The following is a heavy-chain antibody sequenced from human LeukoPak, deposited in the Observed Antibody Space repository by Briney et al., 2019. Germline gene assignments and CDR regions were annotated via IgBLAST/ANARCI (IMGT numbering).Heavy chain of an antibody. J-gene: IGHJ4*02. CDR3: AGRAYSYEDQDYSFDY. CDR1: GYTFTTYW. V-gene: IGHV5-51*01. D-gene: IGHD5-12*01. CDR2: IYPGDSDT. Sequence: PGESLKISCKGSGYTFTTYWIAWVRQMPGKGLEWMGIIYPGDSDTRYNPSIQGQVTISVDKSVNTAYLQWSSLKASDTAFYYCAGRAYSYEDQDYSFDYWGQGSLVTVSS.